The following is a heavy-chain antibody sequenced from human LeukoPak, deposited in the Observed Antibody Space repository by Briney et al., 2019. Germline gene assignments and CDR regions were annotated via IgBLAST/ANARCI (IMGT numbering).Heavy chain of an antibody. D-gene: IGHD2-21*02. J-gene: IGHJ4*02. V-gene: IGHV1-2*02. Sequence: ASVKVSFKASGYTFSGHYIHWVRQAPGQGREWMGYINPHSGGTSSPQKFQGRVTMTTDTSISAVYMELSSLTSDDTAMYYCVREGNELLSKNFDYWGQGSLVTVSS. CDR3: VREGNELLSKNFDY. CDR1: GYTFSGHY. CDR2: INPHSGGT.